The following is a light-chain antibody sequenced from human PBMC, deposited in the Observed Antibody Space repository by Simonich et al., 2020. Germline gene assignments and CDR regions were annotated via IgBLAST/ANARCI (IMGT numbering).Light chain of an antibody. CDR1: SRDVGGYKY. CDR2: DVS. J-gene: IGLJ2*01. V-gene: IGLV2-14*01. Sequence: SALTPPASVSGSPGQAITISCTGTSRDVGGYKYVSWFQTHPGKAPKLMIYDVSKRPSGVSNRFSGSKSGNTASLTISGLQAEDEADYYCSSYTSSSTVVFGGGTKLTVL. CDR3: SSYTSSSTVV.